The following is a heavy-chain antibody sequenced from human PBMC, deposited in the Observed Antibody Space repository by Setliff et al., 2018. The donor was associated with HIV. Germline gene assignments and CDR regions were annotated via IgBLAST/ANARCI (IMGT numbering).Heavy chain of an antibody. D-gene: IGHD6-13*01. CDR2: FDPEDGGT. V-gene: IGHV1-24*01. CDR3: ARDLAAAGAFDI. Sequence: ASVKVSCQVSGYTLTELSIHWVRQAPGKGLEWMGGFDPEDGGTIHAQKFQGRVTMTEDTSTDTAYMELRSLRSEDTAVYYCARDLAAAGAFDIWGQGTMVTVSS. J-gene: IGHJ3*02. CDR1: GYTLTELS.